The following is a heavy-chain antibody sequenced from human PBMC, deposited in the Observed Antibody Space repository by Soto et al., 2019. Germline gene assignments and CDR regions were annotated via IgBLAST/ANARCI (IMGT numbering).Heavy chain of an antibody. CDR3: VRGGYCGNTDCYTHSWFDP. CDR1: GYTFTTYV. D-gene: IGHD2-2*02. V-gene: IGHV1-18*04. J-gene: IGHJ5*02. CDR2: ISAYNGNT. Sequence: QVQLVQSGTEGKKPGASVKVSCKASGYTFTTYVINWVRQAPGQGLEWMGWISAYNGNTNYAQRLQGRVTMTTDTSTSTAYMELRSLVSDDTAVYYCVRGGYCGNTDCYTHSWFDPWGQGTLVTVSS.